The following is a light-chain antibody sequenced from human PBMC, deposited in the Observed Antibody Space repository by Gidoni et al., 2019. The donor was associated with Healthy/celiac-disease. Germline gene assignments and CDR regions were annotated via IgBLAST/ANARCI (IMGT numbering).Light chain of an antibody. CDR1: QDISNY. CDR2: DAS. J-gene: IGKJ5*01. V-gene: IGKV1-33*01. Sequence: DIQMTQSPSSLSSSVGDRVTITCQASQDISNYLNWYQQKPGKAPKLLIYDASNLETGVPSRFSGIGSGTDFTFTISSLQPEDTATYYCQQYDNLLLTFGQGTRLEIK. CDR3: QQYDNLLLT.